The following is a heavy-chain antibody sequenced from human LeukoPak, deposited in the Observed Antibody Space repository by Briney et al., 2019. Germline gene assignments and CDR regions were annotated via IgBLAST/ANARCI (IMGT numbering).Heavy chain of an antibody. CDR1: GYTFTSYY. V-gene: IGHV1-46*03. CDR2: INPSGGST. D-gene: IGHD2-2*01. J-gene: IGHJ4*02. Sequence: ASVKVSCKASGYTFTSYYMHWVRQAPGQGLEWMGIINPSGGSTSYAQKFQGRVTMTRDTSTSTVYMELSSLRSEDTAVYYCARGITLGYCSSTSCPSADYWGQGTLVTVSS. CDR3: ARGITLGYCSSTSCPSADY.